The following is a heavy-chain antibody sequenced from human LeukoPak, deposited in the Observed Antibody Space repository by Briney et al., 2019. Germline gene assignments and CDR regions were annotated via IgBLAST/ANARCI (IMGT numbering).Heavy chain of an antibody. J-gene: IGHJ4*02. CDR3: ARLASLYDSSGYYWGDY. V-gene: IGHV1-2*02. CDR2: INPNSGGT. D-gene: IGHD3-22*01. CDR1: GYTFSDYY. Sequence: ASVKVSCKASGYTFSDYYMHWVRQAPGQGLEWMGGINPNSGGTSYAQKFQGRVTMTRDTSISTAYMELSRLRSDDTAVYYCARLASLYDSSGYYWGDYWGQGTLVTVSS.